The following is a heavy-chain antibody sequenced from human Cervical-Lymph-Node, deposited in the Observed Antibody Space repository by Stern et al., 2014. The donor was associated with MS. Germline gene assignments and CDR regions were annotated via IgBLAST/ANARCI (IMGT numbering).Heavy chain of an antibody. CDR1: GGSISGYD. V-gene: IGHV4-59*01. D-gene: IGHD5-24*01. CDR2: IYYSGST. Sequence: QVQLVESGPGLVKPSETLSLTCTVSGGSISGYDCSWIRQPPAKGLEWIGHIYYSGSTNYMPSLKSRVSISIDTPKNQFSLKLSSVTAADTAVYYCARSRDAYSPLAYWGQGALVTVSS. CDR3: ARSRDAYSPLAY. J-gene: IGHJ4*02.